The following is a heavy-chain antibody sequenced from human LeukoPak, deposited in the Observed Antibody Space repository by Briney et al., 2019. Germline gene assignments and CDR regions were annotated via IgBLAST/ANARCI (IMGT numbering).Heavy chain of an antibody. D-gene: IGHD3-22*01. CDR3: ARVGYDSLDY. CDR1: GYSISNDYY. Sequence: SETLSLTCVVSGYSISNDYYWGWIRQPPGKGLEWIGNIYHSGGSYYNPSLKSRVTILVDTSKNQFSLKLSSVTAADTAVYYCARVGYDSLDYWGQGTLVTVSS. CDR2: IYHSGGS. J-gene: IGHJ4*02. V-gene: IGHV4-38-2*01.